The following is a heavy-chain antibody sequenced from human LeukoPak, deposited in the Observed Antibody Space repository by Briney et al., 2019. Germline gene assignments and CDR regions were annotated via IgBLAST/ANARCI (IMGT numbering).Heavy chain of an antibody. J-gene: IGHJ4*02. CDR3: AREYSSGSKYYFDN. Sequence: SETLSLTCTVSVVSISGYFSSWIRQPPGKGLEWIGYLYYSGSANYNPSPNSRVTISVDTSKNQFSLKLSSVTAADTAVYYCAREYSSGSKYYFDNWGQGTLVTVSS. CDR1: VVSISGYF. V-gene: IGHV4-59*01. D-gene: IGHD6-19*01. CDR2: LYYSGSA.